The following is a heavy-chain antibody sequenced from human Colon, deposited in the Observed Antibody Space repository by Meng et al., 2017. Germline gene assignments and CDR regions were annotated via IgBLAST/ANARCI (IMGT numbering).Heavy chain of an antibody. CDR1: GFTFSSVW. D-gene: IGHD2-2*01. V-gene: IGHV3-15*01. CDR3: ISGYCSSTSCYS. Sequence: GESLKISCAASGFTFSSVWMSWVRQAPGKGLEWVVRIISNTYGGTTDYAAPVKGRFSISRDDSKNTLYLQMNSLKTEDTAVYYCISGYCSSTSCYSWGQGTLVTVSS. J-gene: IGHJ4*02. CDR2: IISNTYGGTT.